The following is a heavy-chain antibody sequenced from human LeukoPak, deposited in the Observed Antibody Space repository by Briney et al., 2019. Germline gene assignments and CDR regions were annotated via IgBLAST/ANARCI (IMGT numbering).Heavy chain of an antibody. V-gene: IGHV4-61*01. CDR3: ARDSGYYYGSGSYYNYDY. J-gene: IGHJ4*02. CDR2: IYYSGST. CDR1: GYSISSGYY. D-gene: IGHD3-10*01. Sequence: SSETLSLTCTVSGYSISSGYYWGWIRQPPGKGLEWIGYIYYSGSTNYNPSLKSRVTISVDTSKNQFSLKLSSVTAADTAVYYCARDSGYYYGSGSYYNYDYWGQGTLVTVSS.